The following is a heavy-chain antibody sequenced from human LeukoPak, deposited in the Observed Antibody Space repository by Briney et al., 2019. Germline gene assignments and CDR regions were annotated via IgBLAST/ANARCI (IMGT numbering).Heavy chain of an antibody. CDR2: ISAYNGNT. V-gene: IGHV1-18*01. J-gene: IGHJ4*02. CDR1: GYTFTSYG. CDR3: ATLSDYYDSSGYYFGY. Sequence: GASVKVSCKASGYTFTSYGISWVLQAPGQGLEWMGWISAYNGNTNYAQKLQGRVTMATDTSTSTAYMELRSLRSDDTAVYYCATLSDYYDSSGYYFGYWGQGTLVTVSS. D-gene: IGHD3-22*01.